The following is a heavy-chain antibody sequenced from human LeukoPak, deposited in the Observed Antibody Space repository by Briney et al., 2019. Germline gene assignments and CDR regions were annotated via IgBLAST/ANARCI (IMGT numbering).Heavy chain of an antibody. CDR3: ARDPDDGSIRGAFDI. J-gene: IGHJ3*02. V-gene: IGHV4-4*02. CDR1: GGSIGSSNW. Sequence: SETLSPTCAVSGGSIGSSNWWSWVRQPPGKGLEWIGEIYHSGSTNYNPSLKSRVTISVDKSKNQFSLKLSSVTAADTAVYYCARDPDDGSIRGAFDIWGQGTMVTVSS. D-gene: IGHD3-22*01. CDR2: IYHSGST.